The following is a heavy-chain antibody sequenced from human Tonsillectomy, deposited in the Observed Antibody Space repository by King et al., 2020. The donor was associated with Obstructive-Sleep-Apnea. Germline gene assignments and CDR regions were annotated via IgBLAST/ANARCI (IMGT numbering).Heavy chain of an antibody. CDR1: GFTFSSYA. V-gene: IGHV3-23*04. D-gene: IGHD5-12*01. CDR2: ISGSVGST. J-gene: IGHJ4*02. CDR3: AKDGYSALEGAY. Sequence: VQLVESGGGLVQPGGSLRLSCAASGFTFSSYAMSWVRQAPGTGLEWVSAISGSVGSTYYADSVKGRFTISRDNSKNTLYLQMNSLRAEDTAVYYCAKDGYSALEGAYWGQGTLVTVSS.